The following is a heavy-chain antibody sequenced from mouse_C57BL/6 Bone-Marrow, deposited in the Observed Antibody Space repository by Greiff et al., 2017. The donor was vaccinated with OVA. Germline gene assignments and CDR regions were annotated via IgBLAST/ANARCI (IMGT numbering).Heavy chain of an antibody. D-gene: IGHD1-1*01. CDR2: IWTGGGT. CDR1: GFSLTSYA. V-gene: IGHV2-9-1*01. J-gene: IGHJ4*01. CDR3: ARHNYGSSYSYAMDY. Sequence: VMLVESGPGLVAPSQSLSITCTVSGFSLTSYAISWVRQPPGKGLEWLGVIWTGGGTNYNSALKSRLSISKDNSKSQVFLKMNSLQTDDTARYYCARHNYGSSYSYAMDYWGQGTSVTVSS.